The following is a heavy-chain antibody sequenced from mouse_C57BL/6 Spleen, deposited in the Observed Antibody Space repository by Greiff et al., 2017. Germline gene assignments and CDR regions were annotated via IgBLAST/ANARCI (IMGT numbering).Heavy chain of an antibody. D-gene: IGHD2-1*01. CDR3: ARHGGYGKGFYAMDY. J-gene: IGHJ4*01. CDR1: GYTFTEYT. CDR2: FYPGSGSI. Sequence: VQLKESGAELVKPGASVKLSCKASGYTFTEYTIHWVKQRSGQGLGWIGWFYPGSGSIKYNEKFKDKATLTADKSSSTVYMELSRLTSEDSAVYFCARHGGYGKGFYAMDYWGQGTSVTVSS. V-gene: IGHV1-62-2*01.